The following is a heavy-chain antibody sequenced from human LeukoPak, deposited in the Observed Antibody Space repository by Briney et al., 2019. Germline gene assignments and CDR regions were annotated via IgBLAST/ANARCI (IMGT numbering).Heavy chain of an antibody. V-gene: IGHV1-69*06. CDR1: GGTFSSYA. D-gene: IGHD3/OR15-3a*01. CDR3: ASRSRGHYYYYYYMDV. CDR2: IIPIFGTA. J-gene: IGHJ6*03. Sequence: SVKVSCKASGGTFSSYAISWVRQAPGQGLEWMGGIIPIFGTANYAQKFQGRVTITADKSTSTAYMELSSLRSEDTAVYYCASRSRGHYYYYYYMDVWGKGTTVTVSS.